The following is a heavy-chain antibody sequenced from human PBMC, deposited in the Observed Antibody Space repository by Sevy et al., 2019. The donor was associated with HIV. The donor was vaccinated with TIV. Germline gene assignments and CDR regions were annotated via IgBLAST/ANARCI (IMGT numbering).Heavy chain of an antibody. CDR1: GFTFSDYA. D-gene: IGHD2-8*01. V-gene: IGHV3-30*02. CDR3: ARRDVNHQYLMDY. J-gene: IGHJ4*02. Sequence: GGSLRLSCAASGFTFSDYAMHWVRQAPGKGLEWLSYIPYDERDIYYLDSVRGRFSVSRDISKRTLFLQMNDLRPEDTAVYYCARRDVNHQYLMDYWGQGILVTVSS. CDR2: IPYDERDI.